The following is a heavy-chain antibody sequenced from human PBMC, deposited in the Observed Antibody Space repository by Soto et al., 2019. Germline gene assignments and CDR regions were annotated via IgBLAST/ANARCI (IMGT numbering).Heavy chain of an antibody. Sequence: GESLRLSYTTSGFTFSDHYMDWVRQAPGKGLEWVGRTRNKANSYTTEYAASVKGRFTISRDDSKNSLYLQMNSLKPEDTAVYYCARAGNSYGYWYFDYWGQGT. V-gene: IGHV3-72*01. J-gene: IGHJ4*02. CDR2: TRNKANSYTT. D-gene: IGHD5-18*01. CDR3: ARAGNSYGYWYFDY. CDR1: GFTFSDHY.